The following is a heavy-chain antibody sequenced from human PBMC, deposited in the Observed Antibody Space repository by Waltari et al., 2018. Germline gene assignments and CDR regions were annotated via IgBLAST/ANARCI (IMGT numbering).Heavy chain of an antibody. CDR1: GDSISSSHYY. J-gene: IGHJ6*03. D-gene: IGHD3-16*01. CDR2: SYYSGNT. V-gene: IGHV4-39*07. Sequence: QLQESGPGLMKTSETLSLTCTVSGDSISSSHYYWGWIRQPPGKGLEWIGSSYYSGNTYYNPSLKSRATVAVDTSKNQFSLNLISVTAADTAVYFCARDLGVYYMDVWGKGTTVTVSS. CDR3: ARDLGVYYMDV.